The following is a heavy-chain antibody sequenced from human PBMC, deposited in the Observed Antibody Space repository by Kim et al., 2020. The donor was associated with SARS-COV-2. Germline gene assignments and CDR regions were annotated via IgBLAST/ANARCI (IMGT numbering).Heavy chain of an antibody. CDR1: GFTFSSYA. Sequence: GGSLRLSCAASGFTFSSYAMTWVRQAPGKGLEWVSAISSSDDNTYYADSVKGRFTISRDNSKNTLYLQMNGLRAEDTAAYYCAKDGRGHGDYHWFDSWG. CDR2: ISSSDDNT. J-gene: IGHJ5*01. V-gene: IGHV3-23*01. CDR3: AKDGRGHGDYHWFDS. D-gene: IGHD4-17*01.